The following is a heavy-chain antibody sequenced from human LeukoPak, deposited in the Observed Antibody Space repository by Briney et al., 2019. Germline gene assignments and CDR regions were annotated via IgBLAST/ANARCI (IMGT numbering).Heavy chain of an antibody. D-gene: IGHD2-2*01. CDR2: ISGSGGST. Sequence: GGSLRLSCAASGFTVSSNYMSWVRQAPGKGLEWVSAISGSGGSTYYADSVKGRFTISRDNSKNTLYLQMNSLRAEDTAVYYCANRGGEYQLPQYYYYYYMDVWGKGTTVTVSS. V-gene: IGHV3-23*01. CDR1: GFTVSSNY. CDR3: ANRGGEYQLPQYYYYYYMDV. J-gene: IGHJ6*03.